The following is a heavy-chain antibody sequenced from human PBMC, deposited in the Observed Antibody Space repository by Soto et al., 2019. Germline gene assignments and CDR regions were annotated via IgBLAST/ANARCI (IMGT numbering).Heavy chain of an antibody. J-gene: IGHJ5*02. V-gene: IGHV4-31*03. Sequence: QVQLQESGPGLVKPSQTLSLTCTVSGDSISNGRYYWSWIRQHPGKALEWIGYVSYSGRPYYNPSLKSRLTISLDTSQNQFSLKLSFVTAADTAIYCCARAREYSDTEFDPWGQGALVSVSS. CDR2: VSYSGRP. CDR1: GDSISNGRYY. D-gene: IGHD3-22*01. CDR3: ARAREYSDTEFDP.